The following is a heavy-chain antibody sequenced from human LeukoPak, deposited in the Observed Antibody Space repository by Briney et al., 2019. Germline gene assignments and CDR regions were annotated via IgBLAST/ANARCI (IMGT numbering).Heavy chain of an antibody. CDR3: ARTAIRERKYCSSTSCYTGRYYFDY. D-gene: IGHD2-2*02. CDR2: IYYSGST. Sequence: PSETLSLTCTVSGGSISSGDYYWSWIRQPPGKGLEWIGYIYYSGSTYYNPSLKSRVTISVDTSKNQFSLKLSSVPAADTAVYYCARTAIRERKYCSSTSCYTGRYYFDYWGQGTLVTVSS. CDR1: GGSISSGDYY. J-gene: IGHJ4*02. V-gene: IGHV4-30-4*08.